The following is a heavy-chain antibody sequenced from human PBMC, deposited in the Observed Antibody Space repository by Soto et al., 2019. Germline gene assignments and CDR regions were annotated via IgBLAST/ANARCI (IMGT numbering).Heavy chain of an antibody. V-gene: IGHV3-48*02. D-gene: IGHD5-18*01. CDR1: GFTFSSYS. CDR3: ARDRTLGYSYDSGYGMDV. CDR2: ISSSSSTI. Sequence: EVQLVESGGGLVQPGGSLRLSCAASGFTFSSYSMNWVRQAPGKGLEWVSYISSSSSTIYYADSVKGRFTISRDNAKNSLYLQMNSLRDEDTAVYYCARDRTLGYSYDSGYGMDVWGQGTTVTVSS. J-gene: IGHJ6*02.